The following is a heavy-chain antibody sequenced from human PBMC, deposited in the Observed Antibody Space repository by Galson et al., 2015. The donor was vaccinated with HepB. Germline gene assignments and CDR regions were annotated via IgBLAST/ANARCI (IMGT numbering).Heavy chain of an antibody. Sequence: SVKVSCKASGYTFASHSITWARQAPGHGLEWMGWISAYDGNTRYAQNLQGRLTMTTDTPRTTAYMVLWSQRSQDTAVYYCARGALVAVVGAPQNNWFDPWGQGTLVTVSS. V-gene: IGHV1-18*01. D-gene: IGHD2-15*01. CDR3: ARGALVAVVGAPQNNWFDP. J-gene: IGHJ5*01. CDR2: ISAYDGNT. CDR1: GYTFASHS.